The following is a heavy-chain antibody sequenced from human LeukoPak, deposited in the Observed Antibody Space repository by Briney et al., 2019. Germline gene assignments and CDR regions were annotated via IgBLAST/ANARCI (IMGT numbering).Heavy chain of an antibody. CDR1: GYTFTDYY. CDR3: ARAEYCSSTSCYGAYGMDV. Sequence: ASVKVSCKASGYTFTDYYMHWVRQAPGQGLEWMGWISAYNGNTNYAQKLQGRVTMTTDTSTSTAYMELRSLRSDDTAVYYCARAEYCSSTSCYGAYGMDVWGQGTTVTVSS. D-gene: IGHD2-2*01. V-gene: IGHV1-18*04. J-gene: IGHJ6*02. CDR2: ISAYNGNT.